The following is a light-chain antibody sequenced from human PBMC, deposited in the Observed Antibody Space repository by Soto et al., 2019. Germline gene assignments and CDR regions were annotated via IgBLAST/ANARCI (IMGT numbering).Light chain of an antibody. CDR2: AVF. V-gene: IGKV3-20*01. CDR1: HSVRTSS. CDR3: QQYGRSLMWT. Sequence: EIVLTQSPGTLSLSPGERNTLSCRATHSVRTSSLAWYQQRPGQPPRLLIYAVFSRATGIPDRFSGSGSVTDFILTISKLEPEDFAVYYCQQYGRSLMWTFGQGTKVDIK. J-gene: IGKJ1*01.